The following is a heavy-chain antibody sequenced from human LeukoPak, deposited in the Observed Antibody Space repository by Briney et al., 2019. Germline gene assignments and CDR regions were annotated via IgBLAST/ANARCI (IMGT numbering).Heavy chain of an antibody. CDR3: ARDSEMATMLHI. J-gene: IGHJ3*02. CDR1: GGTFSSYA. V-gene: IGHV1-69*13. D-gene: IGHD5-24*01. CDR2: IIPIFGTA. Sequence: SVKVSCKXSGGTFSSYAISWVRQAPGQGLEWMGGIIPIFGTANYAQKLQGRVTITADESTSTAYMELSSLRSEDTAVYYCARDSEMATMLHIWGQGTMVTVSS.